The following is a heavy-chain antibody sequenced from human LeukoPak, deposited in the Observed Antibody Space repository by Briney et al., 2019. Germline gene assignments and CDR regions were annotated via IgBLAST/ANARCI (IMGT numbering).Heavy chain of an antibody. CDR3: AHRPLYSYGSLDFDY. V-gene: IGHV2-5*02. D-gene: IGHD5-18*01. CDR2: IYWDDDK. CDR1: GFSLSTSGVG. J-gene: IGHJ4*02. Sequence: SGPTLVKPTQTLTLTCTFSGFSLSTSGVGVGWIRQPPGKALEWVALIYWDDDKRYSPSLKSRLTITKDTSKNQVVLTMTNMDPVDTATYYCAHRPLYSYGSLDFDYWGQGTLVTVSS.